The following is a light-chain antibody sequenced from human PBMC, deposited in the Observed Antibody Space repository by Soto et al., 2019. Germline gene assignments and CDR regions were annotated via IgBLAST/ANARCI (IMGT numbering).Light chain of an antibody. J-gene: IGLJ1*01. CDR3: SSYTSSSTLV. Sequence: QSVLTQPRSVSGSPGQSVTISCTGTSSDVGGYNYVSWYQQHPGKAPKLIIYDVSKRPSGVPDRFSGSKSGNTASLTISGLQAEDEADYYCSSYTSSSTLVFGTGTK. V-gene: IGLV2-11*01. CDR1: SSDVGGYNY. CDR2: DVS.